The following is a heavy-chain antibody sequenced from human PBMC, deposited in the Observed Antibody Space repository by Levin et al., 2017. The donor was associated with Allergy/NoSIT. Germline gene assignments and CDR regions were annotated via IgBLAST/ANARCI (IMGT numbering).Heavy chain of an antibody. D-gene: IGHD3-3*01. CDR3: ERALRVARSGSLYYYMDV. V-gene: IGHV1-8*01. Sequence: GASVKVSCKSSGYTFISYDINWVRQANGQGLEWMGWINPNSGNTGYAQKFQGRVTMTRDTSIRTVYMELSSLRSDDTAVYYCERALRVARSGSLYYYMDVWGEGTTVTVSS. CDR2: INPNSGNT. J-gene: IGHJ6*03. CDR1: GYTFISYD.